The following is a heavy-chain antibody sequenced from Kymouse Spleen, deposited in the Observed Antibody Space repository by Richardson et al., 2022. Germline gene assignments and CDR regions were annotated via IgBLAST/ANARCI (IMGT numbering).Heavy chain of an antibody. V-gene: IGHV3-33*01. J-gene: IGHJ6*02. CDR2: IWYDGSNK. CDR1: GFTFSSYG. Sequence: QVQLVESGGGVVQPGRSLRLSCAASGFTFSSYGMHWVRQAPGKGLEWVAVIWYDGSNKYYADSVKGRFTISRDNSKNTLYLQMNSLRAEDTAVYYCARDPLMTTVTTYYYYYGMDVWGQGTTVTVSS. CDR3: ARDPLMTTVTTYYYYYGMDV. D-gene: IGHD4-17*01.